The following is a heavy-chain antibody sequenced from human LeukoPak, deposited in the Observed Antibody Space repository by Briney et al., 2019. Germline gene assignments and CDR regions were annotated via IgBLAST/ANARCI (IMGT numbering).Heavy chain of an antibody. CDR3: AKIRGYSYGRTIDY. CDR1: GFTFSSYA. CDR2: ISGSGGST. V-gene: IGHV3-23*01. Sequence: GGSLRLSCAASGFTFSSYAMSWVRQAPGEGLEWVSAISGSGGSTYYADSVKGRFTISRDNSKNTLYLQMNSLRAEDTAVYYCAKIRGYSYGRTIDYWGQGTLVTVSS. D-gene: IGHD5-18*01. J-gene: IGHJ4*02.